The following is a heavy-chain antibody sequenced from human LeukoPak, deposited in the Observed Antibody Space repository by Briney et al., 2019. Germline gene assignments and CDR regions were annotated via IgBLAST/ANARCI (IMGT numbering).Heavy chain of an antibody. CDR3: ASILRSSSGYYFDY. J-gene: IGHJ4*02. V-gene: IGHV3-48*03. CDR1: GFTFSSYE. D-gene: IGHD3-10*01. CDR2: ISSSGSTI. Sequence: QPGGSLRLSCAASGFTFSSYEVTWVRQAPGKGLEWVSYISSSGSTIYYADSVKGRFTISRDNAKNSLYLQMNSLRVEDTAVYYCASILRSSSGYYFDYWGQGTLVTVSS.